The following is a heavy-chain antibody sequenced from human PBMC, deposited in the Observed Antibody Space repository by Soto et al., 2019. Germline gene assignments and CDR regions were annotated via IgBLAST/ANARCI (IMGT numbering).Heavy chain of an antibody. D-gene: IGHD3-16*01. V-gene: IGHV4-39*01. J-gene: IGHJ4*02. CDR2: IYYSGST. Sequence: QLQLQESGPGLVKPSETLSLTCTVSGGSISSSSYYWGWIRQPPGKGLEWIGSIYYSGSTYYNPSLKSRVTICVDTSENQFSLRLRSVSAADTAVYYCASWGGGGLGYWGQGTLVTVSS. CDR3: ASWGGGGLGY. CDR1: GGSISSSSYY.